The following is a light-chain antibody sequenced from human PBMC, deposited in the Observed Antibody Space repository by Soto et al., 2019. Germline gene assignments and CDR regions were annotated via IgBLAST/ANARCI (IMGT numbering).Light chain of an antibody. J-gene: IGLJ2*01. Sequence: QAVVTQEPSLTVSPGGTVTLTCASSTGAVTSGYYPNWFQQKPGQAPRALIYSTSYKHSWTPARFSGSLLGGKAALTLSRVQPEDEADYYCLLYYGGAQVFGGGTKVTVL. V-gene: IGLV7-43*01. CDR2: STS. CDR3: LLYYGGAQV. CDR1: TGAVTSGYY.